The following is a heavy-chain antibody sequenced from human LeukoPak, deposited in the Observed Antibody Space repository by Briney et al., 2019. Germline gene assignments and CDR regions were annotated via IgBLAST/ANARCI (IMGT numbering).Heavy chain of an antibody. V-gene: IGHV5-51*01. CDR1: GYSFSSYW. Sequence: GESLKISCKGSGYSFSSYWIGWVRQMPGKGLEWMGIIYPGDSDTRYSPSFQGQVTISADKSISTAYLQWSSLKASDTAMYYCARGYCSTTTCYIGYFYFDPWGQGNLVTVSP. J-gene: IGHJ5*02. D-gene: IGHD2-2*02. CDR2: IYPGDSDT. CDR3: ARGYCSTTTCYIGYFYFDP.